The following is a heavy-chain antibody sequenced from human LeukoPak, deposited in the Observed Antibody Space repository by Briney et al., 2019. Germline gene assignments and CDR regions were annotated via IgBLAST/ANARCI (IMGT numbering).Heavy chain of an antibody. V-gene: IGHV3-13*01. Sequence: GGSLRLSCAASGFTFSSYVMNWVRQAPGKGLEWVSVIGTSGDTYYAGSVKGRFTISRENAKNSLYLQMNSLTAGDTAVYFCSRVGSSGWPNYFDSWGQGTLVTVSS. CDR2: IGTSGDT. CDR1: GFTFSSYV. D-gene: IGHD6-19*01. CDR3: SRVGSSGWPNYFDS. J-gene: IGHJ4*02.